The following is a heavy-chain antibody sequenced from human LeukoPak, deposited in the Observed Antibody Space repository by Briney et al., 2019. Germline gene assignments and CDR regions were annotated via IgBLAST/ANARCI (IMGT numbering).Heavy chain of an antibody. V-gene: IGHV3-7*01. CDR2: IKEDGSEK. CDR3: ARAHFWRGYYYFDY. D-gene: IGHD3-3*02. Sequence: GGSLRLSCAASGFTFSSYWMSWVRQAPGKGLEWVANIKEDGSEKHYVDSVKGRFTISRDNAKNSLYLQMNSLRAEDTAVYYCARAHFWRGYYYFDYWGQGTLVTVSS. CDR1: GFTFSSYW. J-gene: IGHJ4*02.